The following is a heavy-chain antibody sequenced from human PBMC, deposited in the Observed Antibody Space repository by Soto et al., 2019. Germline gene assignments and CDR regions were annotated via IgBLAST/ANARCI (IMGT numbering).Heavy chain of an antibody. J-gene: IGHJ5*02. D-gene: IGHD3-3*01. CDR2: ISHDGRIE. CDR1: GFTFSTFA. V-gene: IGHV3-30-3*01. CDR3: ARDGLPDDFRSGGYWFDP. Sequence: GGSLRLSCAASGFTFSTFALHWVRQAPGEGLEWVALISHDGRIEKYADSVKGRFTISRDNSKNTLYMQMGSLRLEDTGVYYCARDGLPDDFRSGGYWFDPWGQGTQVTVSS.